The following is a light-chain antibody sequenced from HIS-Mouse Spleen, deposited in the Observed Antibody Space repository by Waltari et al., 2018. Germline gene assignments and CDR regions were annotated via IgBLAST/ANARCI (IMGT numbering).Light chain of an antibody. CDR2: EVS. V-gene: IGLV2-8*01. CDR1: SSDVGGYHH. J-gene: IGLJ3*02. CDR3: SSYAGSNNLV. Sequence: QSALTQPPSASGSPGQSVTISGTGTSSDVGGYHHGSGYQQHPGKAPKLMIYEVSKRPSGVPDRFSGSKSGNTASLTVSGLQAEDEADYYCSSYAGSNNLVFGGGTKLTVL.